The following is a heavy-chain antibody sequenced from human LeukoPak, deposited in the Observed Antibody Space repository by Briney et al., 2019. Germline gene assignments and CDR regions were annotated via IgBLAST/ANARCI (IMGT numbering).Heavy chain of an antibody. Sequence: GGSLRLSCAASGFTFSSYAMSWVRQAPGKGLEWVSAISGSGGSTYYADSVKGRFTISRDNSKNTLYLQMSSLRAEDTAVYYCAKALAAAGTYYYYGMDVWGQGTTVTVSS. J-gene: IGHJ6*02. V-gene: IGHV3-23*01. CDR3: AKALAAAGTYYYYGMDV. CDR1: GFTFSSYA. CDR2: ISGSGGST. D-gene: IGHD6-13*01.